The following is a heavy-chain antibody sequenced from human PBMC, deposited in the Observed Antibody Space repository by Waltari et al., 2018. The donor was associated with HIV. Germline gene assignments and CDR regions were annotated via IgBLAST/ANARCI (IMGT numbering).Heavy chain of an antibody. CDR2: FDPEDGET. D-gene: IGHD6-13*01. J-gene: IGHJ6*02. V-gene: IGHV1-24*01. CDR3: ATGAIAAGNYGMDV. CDR1: GYTLTDLS. Sequence: QVQLVQSGAEVTKPGASVKVSCKVSGYTLTDLSMHWVRQAPGKGLEWMGGFDPEDGETIYAQKFQGRVTMTEDTSTDTAYMELSSLRSEDTAVYYCATGAIAAGNYGMDVWGQGTTVTVSS.